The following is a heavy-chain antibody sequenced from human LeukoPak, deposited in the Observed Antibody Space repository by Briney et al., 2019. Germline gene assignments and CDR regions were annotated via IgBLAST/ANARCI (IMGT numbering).Heavy chain of an antibody. CDR1: GFTFSSYW. J-gene: IGHJ4*02. V-gene: IGHV3-74*01. CDR2: INSDWSST. CDR3: ASEADYGGNAHFDY. Sequence: PGGSLRLSCAASGFTFSSYWMHWVRQAPGKGVVWVSRINSDWSSTSYGDYVKGLFTISRDNAKNTLYLQMKSLKAEDTAVYYCASEADYGGNAHFDYWRQGTLVTVSS. D-gene: IGHD4-23*01.